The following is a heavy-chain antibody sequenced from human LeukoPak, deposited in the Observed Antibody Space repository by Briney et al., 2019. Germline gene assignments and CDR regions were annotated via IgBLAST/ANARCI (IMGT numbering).Heavy chain of an antibody. V-gene: IGHV3-7*01. CDR1: GFTFSSSA. D-gene: IGHD1-26*01. CDR3: AREGVSGATANHYDY. CDR2: INQVGSAK. J-gene: IGHJ4*02. Sequence: GGSLRLSCAGSGFTFSSSAMSWVRHAPGKGLEWVANINQVGSAKYYVDSVKGRFTISRDNAKNSLYLQMNSLRAEDTGVYYCAREGVSGATANHYDYWGQGSRVTVSS.